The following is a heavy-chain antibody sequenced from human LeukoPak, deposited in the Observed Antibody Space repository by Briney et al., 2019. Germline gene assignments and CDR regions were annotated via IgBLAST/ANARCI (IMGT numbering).Heavy chain of an antibody. D-gene: IGHD6-19*01. CDR2: ISGSGGGT. CDR1: GITLSNYA. J-gene: IGHJ4*02. Sequence: GGSLRLSCAVSGITLSNYAMSWVRQAPGKGLEWVAGISGSGGGTHYADSVKGRFTISRDNPKNTLYLQMNSLRAEDTAVYYCLRAVAGTLDYWGQGILVTVSS. CDR3: LRAVAGTLDY. V-gene: IGHV3-23*01.